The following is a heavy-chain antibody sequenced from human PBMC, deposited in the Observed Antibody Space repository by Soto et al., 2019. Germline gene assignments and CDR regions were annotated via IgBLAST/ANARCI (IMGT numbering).Heavy chain of an antibody. CDR1: GGSFSGYY. J-gene: IGHJ4*02. CDR2: INHSGST. CDR3: ARGRRTTVTIDY. Sequence: SETLSLTCAVYGGSFSGYYWSWIRQPPGKGLEWIGEINHSGSTNYNPSLKSRVTISVDTSKNQFSLKLSSVTAADTAVYYCARGRRTTVTIDYWGQGTLVTVSS. D-gene: IGHD4-17*01. V-gene: IGHV4-34*01.